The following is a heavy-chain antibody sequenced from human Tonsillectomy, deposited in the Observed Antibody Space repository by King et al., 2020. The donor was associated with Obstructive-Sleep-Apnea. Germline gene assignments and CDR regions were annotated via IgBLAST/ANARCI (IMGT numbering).Heavy chain of an antibody. V-gene: IGHV4-34*01. D-gene: IGHD3-3*01. CDR1: GGSFSGYY. CDR3: ARVGEITIFGVVMPHYYYGMDV. J-gene: IGHJ6*02. Sequence: VQLQQWGAGLLKPSETLSLTCAVYGGSFSGYYWSWIRQPPGKGLEWIGEINHSGSTNYNPSLNSRVTISVDTSKNQFSLKLSSVTAADTAVYYCARVGEITIFGVVMPHYYYGMDVWGQGTTVTVSS. CDR2: INHSGST.